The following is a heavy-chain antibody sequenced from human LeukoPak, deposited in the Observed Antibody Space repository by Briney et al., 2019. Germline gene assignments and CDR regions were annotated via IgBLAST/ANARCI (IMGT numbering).Heavy chain of an antibody. CDR1: RGSIRTFY. D-gene: IGHD3-22*01. J-gene: IGHJ4*02. Sequence: SETLSLTCTVSRGSIRTFYWSWIRQPPGKGLEWIGYIYYSGNTKYNPSLKSRVSMSVDTSNNHFSLRLSSVTAADTAVYFCAGERSGYYYDRFDYWGQGNLVTVSS. CDR2: IYYSGNT. V-gene: IGHV4-59*08. CDR3: AGERSGYYYDRFDY.